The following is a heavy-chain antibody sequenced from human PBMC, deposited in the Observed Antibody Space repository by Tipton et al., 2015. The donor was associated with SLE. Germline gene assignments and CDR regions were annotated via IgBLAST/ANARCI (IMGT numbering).Heavy chain of an antibody. V-gene: IGHV4-61*02. CDR2: IYSRGST. CDR3: ARHDYDSNGYYQHYFDY. J-gene: IGHJ4*02. CDR1: GGSISSGSYY. Sequence: TLSLTCTVSGGSISSGSYYWGWIRQSAGKGLEWIGRIYSRGSTNYNLSLKSRVSISLDTSKNHFSLKLSSVTAADTAVYYCARHDYDSNGYYQHYFDYRGPGIMVTVPS. D-gene: IGHD3-22*01.